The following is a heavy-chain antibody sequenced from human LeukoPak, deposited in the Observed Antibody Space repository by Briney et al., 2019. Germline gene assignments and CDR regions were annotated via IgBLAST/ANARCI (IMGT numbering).Heavy chain of an antibody. CDR2: IDPSDYYT. CDR3: ASAYSSGSVFLS. D-gene: IGHD6-19*01. CDR1: VHIFTSCW. V-gene: IGHV5-10-1*01. Sequence: GESLKISCKASVHIFTSCWIRWGRQMPGRGLVWMGTIDPSDYYTNYSQSFQSHVTIKADNSISTHYLQWSGVKASDNAMDYCASAYSSGSVFLSWGQGTLVNVTS. J-gene: IGHJ5*02.